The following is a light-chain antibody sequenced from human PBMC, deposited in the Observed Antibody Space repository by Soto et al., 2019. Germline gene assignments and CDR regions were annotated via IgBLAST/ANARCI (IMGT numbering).Light chain of an antibody. V-gene: IGLV2-14*01. CDR3: ISYTSSSTPYV. J-gene: IGLJ1*01. CDR1: SRDVGGYNY. Sequence: QSVLTQPASVSGSPGQSITISCTGTSRDVGGYNYVSWYQQHPGKAPKLMIYDVSNRPSGVSNRFSGSKSGNTASLTTSGLQADDEADYYCISYTSSSTPYVFGTGTKVTV. CDR2: DVS.